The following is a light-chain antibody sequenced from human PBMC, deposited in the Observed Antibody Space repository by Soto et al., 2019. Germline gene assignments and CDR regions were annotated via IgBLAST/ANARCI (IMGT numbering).Light chain of an antibody. CDR3: LQFNSYPLT. CDR2: DAS. Sequence: AIQLTQSPSSLSASVGDRVTITCRASQGIINALAWSQQKPGQAPTLLIYDASSLESGVPARFSGSGAGTDFTLTISSLQPEDVATYYCLQFNSYPLTFGGGTKVEIK. V-gene: IGKV1-13*02. J-gene: IGKJ4*01. CDR1: QGIINA.